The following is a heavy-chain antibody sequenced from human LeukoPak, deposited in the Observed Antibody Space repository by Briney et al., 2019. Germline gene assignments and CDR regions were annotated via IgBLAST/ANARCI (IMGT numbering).Heavy chain of an antibody. CDR1: GFTFSSYA. J-gene: IGHJ4*02. CDR2: ISYDGSNK. D-gene: IGHD3-22*01. CDR3: ARDRGDSSGYYRYYFDY. Sequence: GGSLRLSCAASGFTFSSYAMHWVRQAPGKGLEWVAVISYDGSNKYYADSVKGRFTISRDNAKNSLYLQMNSLRAEDTAVYYCARDRGDSSGYYRYYFDYWGQGTLVTVSS. V-gene: IGHV3-30*04.